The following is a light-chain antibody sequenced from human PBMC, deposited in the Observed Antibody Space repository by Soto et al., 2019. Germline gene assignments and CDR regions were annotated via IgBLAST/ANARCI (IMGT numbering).Light chain of an antibody. J-gene: IGKJ2*01. V-gene: IGKV3-15*01. Sequence: EIVLTQSPATLSLSPGEGATLSCRASQSIGYSLACHQQKPGLAPRLLIFGASTRITGIPARFSGSGSGTEFTLTISSLQSDDCAVYSCQQYNNWPAYSFGQGTKLEIK. CDR1: QSIGYS. CDR3: QQYNNWPAYS. CDR2: GAS.